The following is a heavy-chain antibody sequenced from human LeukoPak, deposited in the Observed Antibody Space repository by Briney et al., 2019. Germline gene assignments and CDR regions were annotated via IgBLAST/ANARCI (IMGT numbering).Heavy chain of an antibody. Sequence: QPGGSLRLSCAASGFTVSSNYMSWVRQAPGKWLEWVSVIYSGGSTYYADSVKGRFTISRDNSKNTLYLQMNSLRAEDTAVYYCARESGAYGDYVRAAFDIRGQGTMVTVSS. CDR2: IYSGGST. J-gene: IGHJ3*02. CDR1: GFTVSSNY. CDR3: ARESGAYGDYVRAAFDI. D-gene: IGHD4-17*01. V-gene: IGHV3-53*01.